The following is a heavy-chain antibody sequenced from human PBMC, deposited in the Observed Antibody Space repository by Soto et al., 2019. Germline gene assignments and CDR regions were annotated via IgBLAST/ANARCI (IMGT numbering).Heavy chain of an antibody. CDR1: GFTFSNAW. D-gene: IGHD2-21*01. J-gene: IGHJ6*02. V-gene: IGHV3-15*07. CDR3: TTDGGNFFFVSGLYYYYGMDV. CDR2: IKSKTDGGTT. Sequence: GGSLRLSCAASGFTFSNAWMNWVRQAPGKGLEWVGRIKSKTDGGTTDYAAPVKGRFTISRDDSKNTLYLQMNSLKTEDTAVYYCTTDGGNFFFVSGLYYYYGMDVWGQGTTVTVSS.